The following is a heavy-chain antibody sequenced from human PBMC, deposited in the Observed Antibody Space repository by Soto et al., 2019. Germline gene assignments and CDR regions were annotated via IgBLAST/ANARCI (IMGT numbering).Heavy chain of an antibody. V-gene: IGHV3-30*18. Sequence: HPGGSLRLSCAASGFTFSSYGMHWVRQAPGKGLEWVAVISYDGSNKYYADSVKGRFTISRDNSKNTLYLQMNSLRAEDTAVYYCAKGFIAARRGFDYWGQGTLVTVSS. CDR1: GFTFSSYG. CDR2: ISYDGSNK. J-gene: IGHJ4*02. CDR3: AKGFIAARRGFDY. D-gene: IGHD6-6*01.